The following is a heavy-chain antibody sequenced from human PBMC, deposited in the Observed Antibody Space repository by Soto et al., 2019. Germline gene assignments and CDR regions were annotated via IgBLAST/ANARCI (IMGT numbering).Heavy chain of an antibody. J-gene: IGHJ4*02. CDR3: ATEAYDSSGYLVY. CDR1: GGTFSSYA. D-gene: IGHD3-22*01. Sequence: QVQLVQSGAEVKKPGSSVKVSCKASGGTFSSYAISWVRQAPGQGLEWMGGIIPIFGTANYAQKFQGRVTIPGDVYKRTAYMELSSLRSEDTAVYYCATEAYDSSGYLVYWGQGTLVTVSS. V-gene: IGHV1-69*12. CDR2: IIPIFGTA.